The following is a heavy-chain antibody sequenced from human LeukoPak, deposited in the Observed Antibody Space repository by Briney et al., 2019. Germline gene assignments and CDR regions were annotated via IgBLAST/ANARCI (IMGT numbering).Heavy chain of an antibody. CDR3: ATPILEWASLDV. Sequence: ASVKVSCKASGYTFTGYYMHWVRQAPGKGLEWMGGFDPEDGETIYAQKFRGRVTMTEDTSTDTAYMELSSLRSEDTAVYYCATPILEWASLDVWGQGTTVTVSS. V-gene: IGHV1-24*01. J-gene: IGHJ6*02. CDR2: FDPEDGET. D-gene: IGHD3-3*01. CDR1: GYTFTGYY.